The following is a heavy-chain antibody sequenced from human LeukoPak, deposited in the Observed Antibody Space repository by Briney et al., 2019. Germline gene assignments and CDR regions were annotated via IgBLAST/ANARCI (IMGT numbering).Heavy chain of an antibody. J-gene: IGHJ4*02. CDR2: ISSDGSIT. D-gene: IGHD3-10*01. Sequence: GGSLTLSCAASGFTFSNYWIHWVRQAPGKGLVWVSRISSDGSITNYADSVKGRFTISRDNAKNTLYLQMNNLRAEGTAVYYCARDRGPRTGSMVREAYDNWGQGTLVTVSS. CDR3: ARDRGPRTGSMVREAYDN. CDR1: GFTFSNYW. V-gene: IGHV3-74*01.